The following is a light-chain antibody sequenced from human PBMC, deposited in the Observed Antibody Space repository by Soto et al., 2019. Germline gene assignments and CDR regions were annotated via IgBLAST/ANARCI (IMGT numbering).Light chain of an antibody. V-gene: IGKV3-20*01. CDR3: QHYDSARWT. J-gene: IGKJ1*01. CDR1: QSVSSTY. CDR2: DAS. Sequence: VMTPSPATLPVSPGERATLSCRASQSVSSTYLTWYHQKPGQAPRLLIYDASRRATGIPDRFSGSGSGTDFSLTISRLEPEDFAVYYCQHYDSARWTFGLGTKVDIK.